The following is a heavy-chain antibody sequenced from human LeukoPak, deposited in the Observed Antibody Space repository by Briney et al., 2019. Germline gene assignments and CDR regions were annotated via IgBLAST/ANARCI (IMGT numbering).Heavy chain of an antibody. V-gene: IGHV3-23*01. J-gene: IGHJ4*02. CDR3: VLRYYYDSSGLVSDY. Sequence: PGGSLRPSCAASGFTFSSYAMSWVRQAPGKGLEWVSAISGSGGSTYYADSVKGRFTISRDNSKNTLYLQMNSLRAEDTAVYYCVLRYYYDSSGLVSDYWGQGTLVTVSS. CDR1: GFTFSSYA. CDR2: ISGSGGST. D-gene: IGHD3-22*01.